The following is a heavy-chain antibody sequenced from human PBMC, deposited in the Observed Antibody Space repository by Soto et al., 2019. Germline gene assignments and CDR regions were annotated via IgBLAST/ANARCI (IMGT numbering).Heavy chain of an antibody. D-gene: IGHD3-16*01. V-gene: IGHV3-23*01. CDR3: AKVEARRVWSPHYYYGMDV. CDR2: ISGSGGST. CDR1: GFTFSSYA. Sequence: EVQLLESGGGLVQPGGSLRLSCAASGFTFSSYAMSWVRQAPGKGLEWVSAISGSGGSTYYADSVKGRFTISRDNSKNPLYLQMNSLRAEDTAVYYCAKVEARRVWSPHYYYGMDVWGQGTTVTVSS. J-gene: IGHJ6*02.